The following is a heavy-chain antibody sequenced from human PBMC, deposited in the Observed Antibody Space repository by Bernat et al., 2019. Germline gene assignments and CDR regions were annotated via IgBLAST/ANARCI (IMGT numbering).Heavy chain of an antibody. CDR1: GFTFDDYA. V-gene: IGHV3-43*02. D-gene: IGHD3-10*01. J-gene: IGHJ3*02. CDR3: AKDPYYYGSGSDAFDI. Sequence: EVQLVESGGGVVQPGGSLRLSCAASGFTFDDYAMHWVRQAPGKGLEWVSLISGDGGSTYYADSVKGRFTIYRDNSKNSLYLQMNSLRTEDTALYYCAKDPYYYGSGSDAFDIWGQGTMVTVSS. CDR2: ISGDGGST.